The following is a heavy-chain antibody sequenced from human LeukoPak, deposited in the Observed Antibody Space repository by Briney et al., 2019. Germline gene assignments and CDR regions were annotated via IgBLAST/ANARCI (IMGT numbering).Heavy chain of an antibody. CDR1: GGSISTYY. CDR2: IFYSGST. D-gene: IGHD4-17*01. J-gene: IGHJ4*02. CDR3: TRGETTVTTSTFDY. V-gene: IGHV4-59*01. Sequence: SETLSLTCSVSGGSISTYYWTWIRQPPPKGLAWVGYIFYSGSTSYNPSLKSRVTISVDTSKNPLSLKLSSVTAADTAVYYCTRGETTVTTSTFDYWGQGTLVTVSS.